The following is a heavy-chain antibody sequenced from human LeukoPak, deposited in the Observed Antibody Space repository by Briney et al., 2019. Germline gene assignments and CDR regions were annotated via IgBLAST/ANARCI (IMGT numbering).Heavy chain of an antibody. Sequence: ASVTVSCKASGYTFTSYAMNWVRQAPGQGLEWMGWINTNTGNPTYAQGFTGRFVFSLDTSVSTAYLQISSLKAEDTAVYYCARDLLYGDSQSYYFDYWGQGTLVTVSS. J-gene: IGHJ4*02. CDR3: ARDLLYGDSQSYYFDY. CDR2: INTNTGNP. CDR1: GYTFTSYA. V-gene: IGHV7-4-1*02. D-gene: IGHD4-17*01.